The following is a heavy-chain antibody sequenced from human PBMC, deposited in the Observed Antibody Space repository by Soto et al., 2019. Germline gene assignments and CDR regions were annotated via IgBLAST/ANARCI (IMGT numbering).Heavy chain of an antibody. CDR2: IIPIFGTA. D-gene: IGHD3-22*01. Sequence: SVKVSCKASGYTFTSYYMHWVRQAPGQGLEWMGGIIPIFGTANYAQKFQGRVTITADESTSTAYMELSSLRSEDTAVYYCARAGASIYDSSGYPWFDPWGQGTLVTVSS. CDR1: GYTFTSYY. J-gene: IGHJ5*02. CDR3: ARAGASIYDSSGYPWFDP. V-gene: IGHV1-69*13.